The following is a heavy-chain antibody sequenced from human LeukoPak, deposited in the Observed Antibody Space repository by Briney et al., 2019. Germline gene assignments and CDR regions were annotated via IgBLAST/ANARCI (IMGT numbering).Heavy chain of an antibody. J-gene: IGHJ3*02. V-gene: IGHV3-11*01. D-gene: IGHD6-13*01. CDR2: ISSSGSTI. Sequence: GGSLRLSCAASGFTFSDYYMSWIRQAPGKGLEWVSYISSSGSTIYYADSVKGRFTVSRDNAKNSLYLQMNGLRAEDTAVYYCARDGEQLANRPLDAFDIWGQGTMVTVSS. CDR1: GFTFSDYY. CDR3: ARDGEQLANRPLDAFDI.